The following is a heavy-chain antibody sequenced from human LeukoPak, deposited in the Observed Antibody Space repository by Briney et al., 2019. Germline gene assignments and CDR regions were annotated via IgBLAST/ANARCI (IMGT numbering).Heavy chain of an antibody. Sequence: SQTLSLTCTVSGGSISSGSYYWSWIRQPAGKGLEWIGRIYTSGSTNYNPSLKSRVTISVDTSKNQFSLKLSSVTAADTAVYHCARERRRDGYNSKAFDIWGQGTMVTVSS. J-gene: IGHJ3*02. D-gene: IGHD5-24*01. V-gene: IGHV4-61*02. CDR2: IYTSGST. CDR3: ARERRRDGYNSKAFDI. CDR1: GGSISSGSYY.